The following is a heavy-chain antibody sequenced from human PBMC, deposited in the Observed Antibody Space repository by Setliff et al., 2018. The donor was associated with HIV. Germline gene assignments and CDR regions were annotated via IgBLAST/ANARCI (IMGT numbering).Heavy chain of an antibody. Sequence: SETLSLTCTVSGGSVTDYFWNWIRQPPGKGLEWIGYIYSSGNTNYNPSLESRVSISLDTSKNQFSLRLSSVTAADTAVYYCARTRGRAPVSYYFDNWGQGRLVTVSS. V-gene: IGHV4-59*02. CDR2: IYSSGNT. CDR3: ARTRGRAPVSYYFDN. D-gene: IGHD2-2*01. CDR1: GGSVTDYF. J-gene: IGHJ4*02.